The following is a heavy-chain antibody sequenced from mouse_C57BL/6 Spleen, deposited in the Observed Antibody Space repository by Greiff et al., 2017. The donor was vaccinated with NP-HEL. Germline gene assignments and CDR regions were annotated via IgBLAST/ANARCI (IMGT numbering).Heavy chain of an antibody. CDR1: GYTFTSYW. V-gene: IGHV1-69*01. CDR3: ARRRTPLYFDY. Sequence: VQLQQPGAELVMPGASVKLSCKASGYTFTSYWMHWVKQRPGQGLEWIGEIDPSDSYTNYNQKFKGKSTLTVDKSSSTAYMQLSSLTSEDSAVYYCARRRTPLYFDYWGQGTTLTVSS. J-gene: IGHJ2*01. D-gene: IGHD5-1*01. CDR2: IDPSDSYT.